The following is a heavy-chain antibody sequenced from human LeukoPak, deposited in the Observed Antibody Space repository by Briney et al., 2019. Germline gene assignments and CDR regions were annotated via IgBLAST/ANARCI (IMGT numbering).Heavy chain of an antibody. CDR1: GFTFTSYA. Sequence: PGGSLRLSCAASGFTFTSYAMSWVRQAPGKGLEWVSAISGSGGSTYYADSVKGRFTISRDNSKNTLCLQMNSLRAEDTAVYYCAKGRSGYEYYFDYWGQGTPVTVSS. CDR3: AKGRSGYEYYFDY. D-gene: IGHD5-12*01. CDR2: ISGSGGST. J-gene: IGHJ4*02. V-gene: IGHV3-23*01.